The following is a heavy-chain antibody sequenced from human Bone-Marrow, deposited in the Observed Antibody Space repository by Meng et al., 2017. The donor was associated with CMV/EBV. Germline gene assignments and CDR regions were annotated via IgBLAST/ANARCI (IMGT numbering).Heavy chain of an antibody. D-gene: IGHD6-13*01. CDR3: ARDLNYISCWSDAFDI. CDR1: GFTFSSYW. Sequence: GASLKISCAASGFTFSSYWMSWVRQAPGKGLEWVANIKQDGSEKYYVDSVKGRFTISRDNAKNSLYLQMNSLRAEDTAVYYCARDLNYISCWSDAFDIWGQGTMVTVSS. J-gene: IGHJ3*02. CDR2: IKQDGSEK. V-gene: IGHV3-7*01.